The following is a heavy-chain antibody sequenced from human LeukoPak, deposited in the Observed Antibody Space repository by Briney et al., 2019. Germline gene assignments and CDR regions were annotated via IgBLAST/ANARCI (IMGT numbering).Heavy chain of an antibody. D-gene: IGHD6-13*01. Sequence: SETLSLTCTGSGGSISSSSYYWGWVRQPPGKGLEWIGSISNSGSTYYNPSLKSRVTISVDTSKTQFSLKLSSVTAADTAVYYCARDHGSSNWYYYWGQGTLVTVAS. CDR3: ARDHGSSNWYYY. CDR1: GGSISSSSYY. CDR2: ISNSGST. J-gene: IGHJ4*02. V-gene: IGHV4-39*07.